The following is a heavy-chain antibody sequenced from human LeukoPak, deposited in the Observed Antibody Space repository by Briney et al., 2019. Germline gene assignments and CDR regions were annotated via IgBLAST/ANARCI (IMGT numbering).Heavy chain of an antibody. V-gene: IGHV4-59*08. J-gene: IGHJ4*02. CDR1: GDSISSYY. D-gene: IGHD6-13*01. CDR3: ARRPNLAAAWDY. Sequence: PSETLSLTCTVSGDSISSYYWSWIRQPPGKGLEWIGYIYYSGSTNYNPSLKSRVTISVDTSKNQFSLKLSSVTAADTAVYYCARRPNLAAAWDYWGQGTLVTVSS. CDR2: IYYSGST.